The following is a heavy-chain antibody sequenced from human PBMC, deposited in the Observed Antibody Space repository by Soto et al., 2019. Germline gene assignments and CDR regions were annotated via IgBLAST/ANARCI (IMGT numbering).Heavy chain of an antibody. J-gene: IGHJ3*02. V-gene: IGHV4-39*07. CDR3: ATYPTHDAFDI. CDR2: IYYRGST. D-gene: IGHD2-15*01. Sequence: SETLSLTCTVSGGSISSSSYYWGWIRQPPGKGLEWIGSIYYRGSTYYNPSLKSRVTISVDTSKNQFSLKLSSVTAADTAVYYCATYPTHDAFDIWGQGTMVTVSS. CDR1: GGSISSSSYY.